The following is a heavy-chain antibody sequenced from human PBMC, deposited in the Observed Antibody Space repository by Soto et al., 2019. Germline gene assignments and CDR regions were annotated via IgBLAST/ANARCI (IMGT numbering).Heavy chain of an antibody. CDR1: GGTFSSYA. CDR2: IIPIFGTA. V-gene: IGHV1-69*12. D-gene: IGHD1-1*01. J-gene: IGHJ6*02. CDR3: ASPTKPLYYYYGMDV. Sequence: QVQLLQSGAEVKKPGSSVKVSCKASGGTFSSYAISWVRQAPGQGLEWMGGIIPIFGTANYEQKFQGRVTITADESTSTAYMELSSLRSEDTAVYYCASPTKPLYYYYGMDVWGQGTTVTVSS.